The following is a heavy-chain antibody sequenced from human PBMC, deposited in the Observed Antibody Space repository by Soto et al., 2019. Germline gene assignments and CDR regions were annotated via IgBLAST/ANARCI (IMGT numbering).Heavy chain of an antibody. CDR3: ARSGVGYCSSTSCEGWFDP. D-gene: IGHD2-2*01. CDR1: GFTLRSHF. Sequence: SGGGTGASCAAAGFTLRSHFMPRGRQATGQGVGWGGVIWYDGSKKYYADSLKGRFTISRDNSKNTLYLQMNSLRAEDTAVYYCARSGVGYCSSTSCEGWFDPWGQGTLVTVSS. J-gene: IGHJ5*02. CDR2: IWYDGSKK. V-gene: IGHV3-33*01.